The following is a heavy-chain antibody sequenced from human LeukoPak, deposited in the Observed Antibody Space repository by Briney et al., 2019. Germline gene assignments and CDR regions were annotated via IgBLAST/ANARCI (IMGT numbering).Heavy chain of an antibody. Sequence: GGSLRLSCAASGFTFSSYAMSWVRQAPGKGLEWVSAISGSGGNTYYADSVKGRFTISRDNSKNTLYLQMNSLRAEDTAVYYCAKDSDGDYVRPSAFDIWGQGTMVTVSS. J-gene: IGHJ3*02. CDR3: AKDSDGDYVRPSAFDI. V-gene: IGHV3-23*01. CDR2: ISGSGGNT. D-gene: IGHD4-17*01. CDR1: GFTFSSYA.